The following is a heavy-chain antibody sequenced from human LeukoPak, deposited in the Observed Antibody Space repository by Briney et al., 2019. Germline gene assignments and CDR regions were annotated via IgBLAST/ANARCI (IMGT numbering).Heavy chain of an antibody. CDR2: IYYSGST. CDR1: GGSISSSSYY. Sequence: SETLSLTCTVSGGSISSSSYYWGWIRQPPGKGLEWIGSIYYSGSTYYNPSLKSRVTISVDTSKNQFSLNLSSVTAADTAVYYCARDRSSDPVQFDSWGQGILVTVSS. J-gene: IGHJ4*02. D-gene: IGHD6-6*01. V-gene: IGHV4-39*07. CDR3: ARDRSSDPVQFDS.